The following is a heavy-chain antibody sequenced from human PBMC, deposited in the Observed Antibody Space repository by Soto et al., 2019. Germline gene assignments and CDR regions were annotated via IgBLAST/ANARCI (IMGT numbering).Heavy chain of an antibody. Sequence: SETLSVTCTVAGGSISSYYWSWIRQPPGKGLEWIGYIYYSGSTNYNPSLKSRVTISVDTSKNQFSLKLSSVTAADTAVYYCARDLKERSSTSCYIHYYYMDVWGKGTTVTVSS. CDR3: ARDLKERSSTSCYIHYYYMDV. J-gene: IGHJ6*03. CDR2: IYYSGST. CDR1: GGSISSYY. D-gene: IGHD2-2*02. V-gene: IGHV4-59*01.